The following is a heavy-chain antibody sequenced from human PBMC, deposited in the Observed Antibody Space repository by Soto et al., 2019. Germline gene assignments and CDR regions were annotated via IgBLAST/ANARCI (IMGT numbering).Heavy chain of an antibody. J-gene: IGHJ4*02. V-gene: IGHV3-23*01. CDR3: ATALKNYCIGGPCYVGASTY. CDR1: GFTFSSYS. CDR2: ISGSGGTT. D-gene: IGHD2-15*01. Sequence: GGSLRLSCAPSGFTFSSYSMSWVRQAPGKGLEWGSAISGSGGTTYYAESVQGRFSISRDNSRNTLYLQMNSLRAEDTAIYYCATALKNYCIGGPCYVGASTYWVQGTLVTVSS.